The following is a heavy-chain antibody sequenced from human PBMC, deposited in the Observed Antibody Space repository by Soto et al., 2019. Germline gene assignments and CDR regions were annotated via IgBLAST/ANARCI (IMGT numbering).Heavy chain of an antibody. CDR1: GFTFSSAW. J-gene: IGHJ4*02. V-gene: IGHV3-7*01. Sequence: GGSLRLSCAAPGFTFSSAWMTWVRQAPGKGLEWVAIIKPDGSATDYVDSVKGRFAISRDNGENSLYLQMNSLTVEDTAMYYCARDSHYATYDFWGQGTLVTVSS. D-gene: IGHD4-4*01. CDR3: ARDSHYATYDF. CDR2: IKPDGSAT.